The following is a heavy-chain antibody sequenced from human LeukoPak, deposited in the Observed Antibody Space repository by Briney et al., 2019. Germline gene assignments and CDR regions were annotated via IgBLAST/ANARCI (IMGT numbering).Heavy chain of an antibody. Sequence: GGSLRLSCAASGFTFSSYAMHWVRQAPGKGLEWVAVISYDGSNKYYADSVKGRFTISRDNSKNTLYLQMSSLRAEDTAVYYCARRVAVAVDYWGQGTLVTVSS. CDR2: ISYDGSNK. J-gene: IGHJ4*02. D-gene: IGHD6-19*01. CDR1: GFTFSSYA. V-gene: IGHV3-30-3*01. CDR3: ARRVAVAVDY.